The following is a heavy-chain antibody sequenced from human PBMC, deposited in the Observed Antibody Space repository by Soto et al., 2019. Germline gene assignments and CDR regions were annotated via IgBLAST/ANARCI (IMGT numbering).Heavy chain of an antibody. CDR3: ARVRNSSVVVPAAMGGWFDP. CDR2: INHSGST. CDR1: GGSFSGYY. J-gene: IGHJ5*02. Sequence: SETLSLTCAVYGGSFSGYYWSWIRQPPGKGLEWIGEINHSGSTNYNPSLKSRVTISVDTSKNQFSLKLSSVTAADTAVYYCARVRNSSVVVPAAMGGWFDPWGQGTLVTVSS. V-gene: IGHV4-34*01. D-gene: IGHD2-2*01.